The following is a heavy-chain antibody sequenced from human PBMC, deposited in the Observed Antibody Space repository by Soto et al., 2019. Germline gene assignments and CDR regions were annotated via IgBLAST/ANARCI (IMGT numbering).Heavy chain of an antibody. CDR1: GGSISSYY. V-gene: IGHV4-59*08. Sequence: QVQLQESGPGLVKPSETLSLTCTVSGGSISSYYWSWIRQPPGKGLEWIGDIYYSGSTNYNPSLTSRVPISVDTSKNQFSLKLSSVTAADTAVYYCARRWGSAADYWGQGTLVTVSS. CDR2: IYYSGST. CDR3: ARRWGSAADY. J-gene: IGHJ4*02. D-gene: IGHD2-15*01.